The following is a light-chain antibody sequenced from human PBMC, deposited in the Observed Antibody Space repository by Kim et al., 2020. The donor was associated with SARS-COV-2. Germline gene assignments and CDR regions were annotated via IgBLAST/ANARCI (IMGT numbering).Light chain of an antibody. Sequence: EIVLTQSPATLSFSPGERATLSCRASQSVNSNLSWCQQQPGQAPSLLIFGALTRATGVPPEISGSGSGTAFTRTTSSLQSEDFAVYYCQQYNDWPVTFGGGTKVDIK. J-gene: IGKJ4*01. CDR2: GAL. V-gene: IGKV3-15*01. CDR1: QSVNSN. CDR3: QQYNDWPVT.